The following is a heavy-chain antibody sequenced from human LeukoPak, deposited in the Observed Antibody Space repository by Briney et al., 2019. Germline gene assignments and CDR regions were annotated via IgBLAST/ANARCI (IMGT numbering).Heavy chain of an antibody. J-gene: IGHJ4*02. CDR1: GGSFSGYY. V-gene: IGHV4-34*01. CDR3: ARGRYSSGWYLNY. D-gene: IGHD6-19*01. Sequence: SETLSLTCAVYGGSFSGYYWSWIRQPPGKGLEWIGEINHSGSTNYNPSLKSRVTISVDASKNQFSLKLSSVTAADTAVYYCARGRYSSGWYLNYWGQGTLVTVSS. CDR2: INHSGST.